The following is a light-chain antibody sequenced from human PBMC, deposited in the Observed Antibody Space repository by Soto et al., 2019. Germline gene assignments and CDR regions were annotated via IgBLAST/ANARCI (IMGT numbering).Light chain of an antibody. CDR1: RGLASSY. CDR2: AAS. J-gene: IGKJ2*01. V-gene: IGKV3-20*01. CDR3: QQYGRSPPYT. Sequence: DMVLTQSPGTLSLSPGERATLSCRASRGLASSYLGWYQQKPGQPPRLLLYAASKRATGIPDRFSGSGSGTDFTLTINRLEPKDSAVYYCQQYGRSPPYTFGQGTKVEI.